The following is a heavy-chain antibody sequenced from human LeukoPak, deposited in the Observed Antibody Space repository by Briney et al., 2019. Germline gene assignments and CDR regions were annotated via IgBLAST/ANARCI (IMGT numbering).Heavy chain of an antibody. D-gene: IGHD3-22*01. CDR1: GGTFSSYA. CDR2: IIPIFGTA. J-gene: IGHJ4*02. Sequence: SVKVSCKASGGTFSSYAISWVRQAPGQGLEWVGGIIPIFGTANYAQKFQGRVTITTDESTSTAYMELSSLRSEDTAVYYCARGGQYYYDSSGYLDYWGQGTLVTVSS. V-gene: IGHV1-69*05. CDR3: ARGGQYYYDSSGYLDY.